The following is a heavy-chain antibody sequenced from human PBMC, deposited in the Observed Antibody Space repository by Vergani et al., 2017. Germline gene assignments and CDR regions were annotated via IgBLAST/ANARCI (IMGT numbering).Heavy chain of an antibody. J-gene: IGHJ6*02. V-gene: IGHV1-69*08. Sequence: QVQLVQSGAEMKKPGSSVKVSCKSSGGTFSSYTFIWVRLAPGQGLDWMGSIVPILDRQEYAQKFQGRVAITADTSTSTVYMELSSLRSEDTAVYYCARDLGRSRVNSHYGMGVWGQGTTVTVSS. CDR1: GGTFSSYT. D-gene: IGHD4-23*01. CDR2: IVPILDRQ. CDR3: ARDLGRSRVNSHYGMGV.